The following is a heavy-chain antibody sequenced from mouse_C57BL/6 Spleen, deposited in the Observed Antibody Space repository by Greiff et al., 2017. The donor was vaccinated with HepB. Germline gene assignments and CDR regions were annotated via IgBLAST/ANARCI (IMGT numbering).Heavy chain of an antibody. V-gene: IGHV2-3*01. J-gene: IGHJ3*01. CDR1: GFSLTSYG. Sequence: VKLVESGPGLVAPSQSLSITCTVSGFSLTSYGVSWVRQPPGKGLEWLGVIWGDGSTNYHSALISRLSISKDNSKSQVFLKLNSLQTDDTATYYCAKGSPYDYDEGFAYWGQGTLVTVSA. CDR2: IWGDGST. CDR3: AKGSPYDYDEGFAY. D-gene: IGHD2-4*01.